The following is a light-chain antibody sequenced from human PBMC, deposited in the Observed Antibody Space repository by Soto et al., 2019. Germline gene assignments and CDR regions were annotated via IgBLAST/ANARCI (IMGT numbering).Light chain of an antibody. CDR2: SNN. CDR1: SSNIGSNT. V-gene: IGLV1-44*01. CDR3: AAWDDSLNGVV. J-gene: IGLJ2*01. Sequence: QSVLTQPPSASGTPGQRVTISCSGSSSNIGSNTVNWYQQLPGTAPKLLIYSNNQRPSGVPARFSGSKSGTSASLAISGLQSEDEADYYCAAWDDSLNGVVFGGETQLTVL.